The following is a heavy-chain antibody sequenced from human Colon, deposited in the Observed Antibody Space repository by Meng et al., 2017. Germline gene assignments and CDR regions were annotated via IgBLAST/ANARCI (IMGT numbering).Heavy chain of an antibody. CDR2: INGDGSYT. Sequence: GGSLRLSCATSGFTFSSYGMHWVRQVPGKGLLWVSRINGDGSYTTYADSVKGRFTVSRDNAKSTLYLQMSSLGVEDTAVYDCVRATQWTRGWDWGQGTLVTVSS. CDR3: VRATQWTRGWD. J-gene: IGHJ4*02. CDR1: GFTFSSYG. V-gene: IGHV3-74*03. D-gene: IGHD6-19*01.